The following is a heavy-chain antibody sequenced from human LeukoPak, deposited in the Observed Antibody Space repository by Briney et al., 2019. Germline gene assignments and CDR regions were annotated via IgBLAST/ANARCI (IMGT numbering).Heavy chain of an antibody. CDR2: ISGSGGST. CDR1: GFTFSSYA. D-gene: IGHD2-15*01. Sequence: GGSLRLSCAASGFTFSSYAMSWVRQAPGKGLDWVSAISGSGGSTYYADSVKGRFTISKDNSKNTLYLQMNSLRPEDTAVYYCAKDFNGNYYSLWNFWGQGTLVTVSS. CDR3: AKDFNGNYYSLWNF. V-gene: IGHV3-23*01. J-gene: IGHJ4*02.